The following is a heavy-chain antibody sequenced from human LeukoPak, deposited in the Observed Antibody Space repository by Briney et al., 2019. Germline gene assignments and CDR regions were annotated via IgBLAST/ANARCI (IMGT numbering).Heavy chain of an antibody. Sequence: SETLSLTCTVSGGSISSSSYYWGWIRQPPGKGLEWIGSIYYSGSTYYNPSLKSRVTISVDTSKNQFSLKLSSVTAADTAVYYCARQDKWELLPDYFDYWGQGTLVTVSS. CDR2: IYYSGST. CDR1: GGSISSSSYY. V-gene: IGHV4-39*01. CDR3: ARQDKWELLPDYFDY. D-gene: IGHD1-26*01. J-gene: IGHJ4*02.